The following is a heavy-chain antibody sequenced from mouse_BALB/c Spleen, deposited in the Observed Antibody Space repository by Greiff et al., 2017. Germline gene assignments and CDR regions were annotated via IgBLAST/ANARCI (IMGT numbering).Heavy chain of an antibody. CDR3: ARSQRGFYYFDY. V-gene: IGHV14-3*02. Sequence: VQLQQSGAELVKPGASVKLSCTASGFNIKDTYMHWVKQRPEQGLEWIGRIDPANGNTKYDPKFQGKATITADTSSNTAYLQLSSLTSEDTAVYYCARSQRGFYYFDYWGQGTTLTVSS. J-gene: IGHJ2*01. CDR2: IDPANGNT. CDR1: GFNIKDTY.